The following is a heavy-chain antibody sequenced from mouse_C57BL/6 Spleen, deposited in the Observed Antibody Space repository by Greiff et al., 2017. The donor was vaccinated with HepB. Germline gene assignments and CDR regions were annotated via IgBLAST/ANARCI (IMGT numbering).Heavy chain of an antibody. D-gene: IGHD3-3*01. CDR3: TRGGWDWYFDD. CDR2: IYPGSGKT. V-gene: IGHV1-66*01. CDR1: GYSFTSYY. J-gene: IGHJ1*03. Sequence: VQLQQSGPELVKPGASVKISCKASGYSFTSYYIHWVKQRTGQGLEWIGWIYPGSGKTKYTEKFKGKATLTADTSSNTAYLQLSSLTSEDSAVYCGTRGGWDWYFDDWGTGTTVTVSA.